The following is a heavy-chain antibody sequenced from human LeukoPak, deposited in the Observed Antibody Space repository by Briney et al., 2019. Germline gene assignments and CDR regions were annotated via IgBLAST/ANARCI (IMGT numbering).Heavy chain of an antibody. CDR2: IYYSGST. CDR3: AFGTVASYYFDY. Sequence: PSETLSLTCTVSGGSISSYYWSWIRQPPGKGLEWIGYIYYSGSTNYNPSLKSRVTISVDTSKNQFSLKLSSVTAADTAVYYCAFGTVASYYFDYWGQGTLVTVSS. V-gene: IGHV4-59*01. D-gene: IGHD4-23*01. J-gene: IGHJ4*02. CDR1: GGSISSYY.